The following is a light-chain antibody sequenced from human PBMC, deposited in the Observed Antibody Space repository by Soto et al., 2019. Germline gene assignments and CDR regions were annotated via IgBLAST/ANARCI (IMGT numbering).Light chain of an antibody. CDR2: KAS. V-gene: IGKV1-5*03. Sequence: DLPMTQSPSTLSASVGDRVTITCRASQNISNWLAWYQQKPGKAPKLLIYKASSLQSAVPSRFSGSGSGTEFTLTISSLQPDDFATYCCQQFNSFPWTFGQGTMVEIK. CDR3: QQFNSFPWT. CDR1: QNISNW. J-gene: IGKJ1*01.